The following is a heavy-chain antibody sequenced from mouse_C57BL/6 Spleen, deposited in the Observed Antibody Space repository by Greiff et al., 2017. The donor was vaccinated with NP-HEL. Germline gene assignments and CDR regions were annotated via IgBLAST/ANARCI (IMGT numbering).Heavy chain of an antibody. CDR1: GFTFSSYG. D-gene: IGHD1-1*01. J-gene: IGHJ1*03. V-gene: IGHV5-6*01. Sequence: EVQGVESGGDLVKPGGSLKLSCAASGFTFSSYGMSWVRQTPDKRLEWVATISSGGSYTYYPDSVKGRFTISRDNAKNTLYLQMSSLKSEDTAMYYCARLTTVVAKGYFDVWGTGTTVTVSS. CDR2: ISSGGSYT. CDR3: ARLTTVVAKGYFDV.